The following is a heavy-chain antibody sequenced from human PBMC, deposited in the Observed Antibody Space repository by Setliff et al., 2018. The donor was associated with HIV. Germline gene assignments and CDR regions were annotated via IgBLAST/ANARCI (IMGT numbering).Heavy chain of an antibody. CDR2: VFSNDEK. Sequence: SGPTLVNPTETLTLTCTVSGFSLSNARMGVSWIRQPPGKALEWLAHVFSNDEKSYSTSLKTRLTISKDTSKSHVVLTMTNMDPVDTATYFCARTMEMHSSTWYYFDYWGQGMLVTVSS. V-gene: IGHV2-26*01. D-gene: IGHD6-13*01. CDR1: GFSLSNARMG. J-gene: IGHJ4*02. CDR3: ARTMEMHSSTWYYFDY.